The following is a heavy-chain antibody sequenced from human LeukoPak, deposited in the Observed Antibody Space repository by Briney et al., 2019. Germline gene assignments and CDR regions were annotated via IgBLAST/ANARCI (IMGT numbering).Heavy chain of an antibody. CDR1: GGSFSGYH. CDR2: INHSGST. D-gene: IGHD5-12*01. J-gene: IGHJ6*02. CDR3: ARGRVVATIHSYYYGMDV. Sequence: SETLSLTCAVYGGSFSGYHWSWIRQPPGKGLEWIGEINHSGSTNYNPSLKSRVTISVDTSKNQFSLKLSSVTAADTAVYYCARGRVVATIHSYYYGMDVWGQGTTVTVSS. V-gene: IGHV4-34*01.